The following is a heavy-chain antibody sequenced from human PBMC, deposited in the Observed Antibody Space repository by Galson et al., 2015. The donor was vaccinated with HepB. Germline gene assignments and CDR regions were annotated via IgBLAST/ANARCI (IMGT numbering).Heavy chain of an antibody. V-gene: IGHV4-34*01. Sequence: TLSLTCTVYGGSFSGYYWNWIRQPPGKGLEWIGEIHHSGRSSHNPSLKSRVTISVDTSKKQFSLKVSSVTAADTATYYCARGNHCSSSSCHSYFEYGLDVWGLGTTVTVSS. CDR2: IHHSGRS. CDR3: ARGNHCSSSSCHSYFEYGLDV. J-gene: IGHJ6*02. D-gene: IGHD2-15*01. CDR1: GGSFSGYY.